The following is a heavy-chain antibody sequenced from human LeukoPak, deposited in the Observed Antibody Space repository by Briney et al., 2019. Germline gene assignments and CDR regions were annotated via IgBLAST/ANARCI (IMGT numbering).Heavy chain of an antibody. J-gene: IGHJ4*02. V-gene: IGHV3-49*03. CDR1: GFTFGDYA. CDR3: TRGFAAD. CDR2: VRTKADGGTT. D-gene: IGHD3-3*01. Sequence: GGSLRLSCTASGFTFGDYAMSWFRQAPGKGLEWVGFVRTKADGGTTEYAASVTGRFTISRDDSKFIAHLQMDTLQIEDTAVYYCTRGFAADWGQGALVTVSS.